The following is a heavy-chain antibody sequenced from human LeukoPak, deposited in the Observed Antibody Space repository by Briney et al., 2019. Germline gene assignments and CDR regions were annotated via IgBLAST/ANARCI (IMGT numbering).Heavy chain of an antibody. V-gene: IGHV3-23*01. CDR1: GFTFSSYA. D-gene: IGHD3-22*01. J-gene: IGHJ4*02. CDR2: ISGSGGST. CDR3: ARDWSLAYDSSGYTDY. Sequence: GGSLRLSCAASGFTFSSYAMSWVRQAPGKGLEWVSAISGSGGSTYYADSVKGRFTISRDNSKNTLYLQMNSLRAEDTAVYYCARDWSLAYDSSGYTDYWGQGTLVTVSS.